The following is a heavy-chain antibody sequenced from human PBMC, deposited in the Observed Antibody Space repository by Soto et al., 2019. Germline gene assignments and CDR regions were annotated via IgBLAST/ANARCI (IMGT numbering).Heavy chain of an antibody. D-gene: IGHD6-19*01. Sequence: EVHLLESGGGLVQPGGSLRLSCAASGFTFSSYAMSWVRQAPGKGLEWVSSMSHSGGTTYYADSVKGRFTISRDNSKNTLYLQMNSLRAEDTAVYYCTKLMGSGCYFHYWGQGTLVTVSS. CDR1: GFTFSSYA. CDR2: MSHSGGTT. V-gene: IGHV3-23*01. CDR3: TKLMGSGCYFHY. J-gene: IGHJ4*02.